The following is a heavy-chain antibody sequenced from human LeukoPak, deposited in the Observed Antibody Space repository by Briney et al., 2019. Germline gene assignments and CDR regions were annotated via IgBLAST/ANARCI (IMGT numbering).Heavy chain of an antibody. J-gene: IGHJ1*01. CDR3: AKSAYAGYDWGYMGQS. Sequence: PGGSLRLSCGASGFTFRGYAMSWVRQAPGKGLEWVSGISESSRFIHHADSVKGRFTISRDDSTNTLHLQMNSLKAEDTAVYYCAKSAYAGYDWGYMGQSWGQGTLVTVSS. D-gene: IGHD5-12*01. CDR1: GFTFRGYA. V-gene: IGHV3-23*01. CDR2: ISESSRFI.